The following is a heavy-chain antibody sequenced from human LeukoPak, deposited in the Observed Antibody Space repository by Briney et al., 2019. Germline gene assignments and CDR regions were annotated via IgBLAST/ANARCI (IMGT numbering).Heavy chain of an antibody. Sequence: GGSLRLSCAASGFTFSSYAMSWVRQAPGKGLEWVSAISGSGGSTYYADSVKGRFTISRDNSKNTLYLQMNSLRAEDTAVYYCAKDLGIARFRIVVVITGCDYWGQGTLVTVSS. D-gene: IGHD3-22*01. CDR1: GFTFSSYA. CDR3: AKDLGIARFRIVVVITGCDY. J-gene: IGHJ4*02. CDR2: ISGSGGST. V-gene: IGHV3-23*01.